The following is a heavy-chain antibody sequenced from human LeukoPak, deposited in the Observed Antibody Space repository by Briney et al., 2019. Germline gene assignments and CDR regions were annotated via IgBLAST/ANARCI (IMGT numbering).Heavy chain of an antibody. CDR1: GFTFSDYY. V-gene: IGHV3-20*01. CDR3: ARRAVGDSNYYMDV. J-gene: IGHJ6*03. Sequence: GGSLRLSCAASGFTFSDYYMSWVRQAPGKGLEWVSGINWNGGSTGYADSVKGRFTISRDNAKNSLYLQMNSLRAEDTALYHCARRAVGDSNYYMDVWGKGTTVTVSS. D-gene: IGHD4-11*01. CDR2: INWNGGST.